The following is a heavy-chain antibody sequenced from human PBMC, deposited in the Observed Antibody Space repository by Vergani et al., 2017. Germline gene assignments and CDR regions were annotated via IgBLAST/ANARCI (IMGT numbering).Heavy chain of an antibody. CDR3: AKERRVAGRDGTYYFDY. V-gene: IGHV3-23*01. CDR2: ISGSGGST. CDR1: GFTFSSYA. D-gene: IGHD6-19*01. J-gene: IGHJ4*02. Sequence: EVQLLESGGGLVQPGGSLRLSCAASGFTFSSYAMSWVRQAPGKGLEWVSAISGSGGSTYYADSVKGRFTISRDNSKNTLYLQMNSLRAEDTAVYYCAKERRVAGRDGTYYFDYWGQGTLVTVSS.